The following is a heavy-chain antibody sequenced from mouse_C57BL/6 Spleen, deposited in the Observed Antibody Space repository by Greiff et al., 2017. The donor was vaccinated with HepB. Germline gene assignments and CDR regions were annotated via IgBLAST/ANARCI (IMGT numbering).Heavy chain of an antibody. D-gene: IGHD1-1*01. CDR3: ASLYGSSYDYYAMDY. CDR1: GYAFSSSW. CDR2: IYPGDGDT. Sequence: VKLQESGPELVKPGASVKISCKASGYAFSSSWMNWVKQRPGKGLEWIGRIYPGDGDTNYNGKFKGKATLTADKSSSTAYMQLSSLTSEDSAVYFCASLYGSSYDYYAMDYWGQGTSVTVSS. V-gene: IGHV1-82*01. J-gene: IGHJ4*01.